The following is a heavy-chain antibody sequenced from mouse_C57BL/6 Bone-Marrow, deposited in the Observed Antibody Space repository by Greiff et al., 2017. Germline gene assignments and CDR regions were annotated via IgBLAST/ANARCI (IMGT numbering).Heavy chain of an antibody. CDR1: GFSFNTYA. D-gene: IGHD2-5*01. CDR3: VRQSNYYWYFDV. Sequence: GGGLVQPKGSLKLSCAASGFSFNTYAMNWVRQAPGKGLEWVARIRSKSNNYATYYADSVKDRFTISRDDSESMLYLQMNNLKTADTAMYYCVRQSNYYWYFDVWGTGTTVTVSS. J-gene: IGHJ1*03. CDR2: IRSKSNNYAT. V-gene: IGHV10-1*01.